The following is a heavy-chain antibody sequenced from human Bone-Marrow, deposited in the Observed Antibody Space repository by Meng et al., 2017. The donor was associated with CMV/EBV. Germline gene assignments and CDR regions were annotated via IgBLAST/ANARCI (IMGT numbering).Heavy chain of an antibody. D-gene: IGHD3-22*01. CDR1: GFTFSSYG. CDR2: IRYDGSNK. J-gene: IGHJ4*02. V-gene: IGHV3-30*02. Sequence: GESLKISCAASGFTFSSYGMHWVRQAPGKGLEWVAFIRYDGSNKYYADSVKGRFTISRDNSKNTLYLQMKSLRAEDTAVYYCVKDNYDRSGFYPGYWGQGTLVTVSS. CDR3: VKDNYDRSGFYPGY.